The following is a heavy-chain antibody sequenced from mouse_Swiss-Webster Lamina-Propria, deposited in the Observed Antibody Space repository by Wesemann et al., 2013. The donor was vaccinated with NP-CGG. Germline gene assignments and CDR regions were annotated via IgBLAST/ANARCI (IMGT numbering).Heavy chain of an antibody. V-gene: IGHV5-17*01. J-gene: IGHJ4*01. CDR2: ISSGSSTI. D-gene: IGHD2-12*01. Sequence: EMVLEWVAYISSGSSTIYYADTVKGRFTISRDNAKNTLFLQMTSLRSEDTAMYYCARSYYSPYYYAMDYWGQGTSVTVSS. CDR3: ARSYYSPYYYAMDY.